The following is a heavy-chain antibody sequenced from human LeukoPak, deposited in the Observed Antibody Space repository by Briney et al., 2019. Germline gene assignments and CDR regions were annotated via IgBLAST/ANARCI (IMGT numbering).Heavy chain of an antibody. CDR1: GFTFSNAW. D-gene: IGHD3-3*01. CDR3: TTEKGLTIFGVVDY. Sequence: GGSLRLSCAASGFTFSNAWMSWVRQAPGKGLEWVGRIKSKTDGGTTDYAAPVKGRFTIPRDDSKNTLYLQMNSLKTEDTAVYYCTTEKGLTIFGVVDYLGQGTLVTVSS. J-gene: IGHJ4*02. V-gene: IGHV3-15*01. CDR2: IKSKTDGGTT.